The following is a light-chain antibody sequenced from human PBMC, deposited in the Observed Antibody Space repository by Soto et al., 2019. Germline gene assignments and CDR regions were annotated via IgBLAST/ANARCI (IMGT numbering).Light chain of an antibody. CDR2: GAS. Sequence: EILLTQSPGTLSLSPGERATLSCRASQSVSSSYLSWYQLKPGQAPRLLIYGASSRATGIQDRLSGSGSGTDFTLTISRLEPEDFAVYYCQQYGYSFRAFGQGTKVEL. CDR1: QSVSSSY. J-gene: IGKJ1*01. CDR3: QQYGYSFRA. V-gene: IGKV3-20*01.